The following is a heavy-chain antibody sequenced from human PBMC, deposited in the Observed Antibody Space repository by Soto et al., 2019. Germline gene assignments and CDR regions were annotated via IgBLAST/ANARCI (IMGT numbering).Heavy chain of an antibody. J-gene: IGHJ6*02. CDR3: ARERSVGYCITTTCPKPFYCYAMDV. Sequence: QVQLVQSGAEVKKPGSSLKVSCKASGGTFTNYAFSWVRQAPGQGPEWMGGIIPIFGTPDYAQKFQGRVIITADESTRTVSMELNSLRSDDTAVYYCARERSVGYCITTTCPKPFYCYAMDVWGQGTTVTVSS. CDR1: GGTFTNYA. V-gene: IGHV1-69*12. CDR2: IIPIFGTP. D-gene: IGHD2-2*01.